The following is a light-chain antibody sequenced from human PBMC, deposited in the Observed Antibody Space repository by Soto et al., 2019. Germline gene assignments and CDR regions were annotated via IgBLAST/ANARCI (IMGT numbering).Light chain of an antibody. CDR3: QQYDFYWT. Sequence: DIQMTQSPSTLSASVGDRVTITCRASQSIGSGLAWYQQKPGKAPKLLIYEASTLESGVPLRFSGSGSGTEFTLTITSLQPDDFATYYCQQYDFYWTFGQGTKVEIK. V-gene: IGKV1-5*03. CDR2: EAS. J-gene: IGKJ1*01. CDR1: QSIGSG.